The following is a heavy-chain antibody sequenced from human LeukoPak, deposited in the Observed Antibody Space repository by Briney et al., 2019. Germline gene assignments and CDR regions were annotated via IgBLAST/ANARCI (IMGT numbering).Heavy chain of an antibody. J-gene: IGHJ4*02. CDR3: AGYYYGSGSYYPPFDY. D-gene: IGHD3-10*01. Sequence: PSETLSLTCTVSGGSISSYYWSWIRQPAGKGLEWIGRIYTSGSTNYNPSLKSRVTMSVDTSKNQFSLKLSSVTAADTAVYYCAGYYYGSGSYYPPFDYWGQGTLVTVSS. CDR2: IYTSGST. CDR1: GGSISSYY. V-gene: IGHV4-4*07.